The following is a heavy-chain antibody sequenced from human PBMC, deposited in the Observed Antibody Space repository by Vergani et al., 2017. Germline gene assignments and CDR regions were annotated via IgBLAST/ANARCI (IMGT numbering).Heavy chain of an antibody. Sequence: QVQLVQSGAEVKKPGSSVKVSCKASGGTFSSYAISWVRQAPGQGLEWMGRIIPIFGTANYAQKFQGRVTITADESTSTAYMELSSLRSEDTAVYYCARDVPYCGGDCYYYGMDVWGQGTTVTVSS. CDR1: GGTFSSYA. D-gene: IGHD2-21*01. CDR3: ARDVPYCGGDCYYYGMDV. J-gene: IGHJ6*02. CDR2: IIPIFGTA. V-gene: IGHV1-69*13.